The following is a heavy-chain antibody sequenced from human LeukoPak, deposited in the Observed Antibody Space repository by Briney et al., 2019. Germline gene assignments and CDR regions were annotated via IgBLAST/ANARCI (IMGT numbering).Heavy chain of an antibody. V-gene: IGHV3-48*03. Sequence: GGSLRLSCTASGFTFGDYAMSWVRQAPGKGLEWLSYITPSGFTVYSDSVQGRFTISRDSAKNSVYLQMNSLTAEDTAMYYCARDGAFTGPHWWFDLWGRGTLVTVSS. CDR2: ITPSGFTV. CDR1: GFTFGDYA. J-gene: IGHJ2*01. D-gene: IGHD2-8*02. CDR3: ARDGAFTGPHWWFDL.